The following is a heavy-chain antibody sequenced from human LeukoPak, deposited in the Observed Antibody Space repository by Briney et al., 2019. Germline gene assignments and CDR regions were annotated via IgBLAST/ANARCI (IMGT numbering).Heavy chain of an antibody. D-gene: IGHD4-23*01. CDR3: ASADYGGNSGRYFQH. J-gene: IGHJ1*01. V-gene: IGHV3-21*01. CDR2: ISSSSSYI. Sequence: GGSLRLSCAASGFTFSSYGMNWVRQAPGKGLEWVSSISSSSSYIYYADSVKGQFTISRDIAKNSLYLQMNSLRAEDTAVYYCASADYGGNSGRYFQHWGQGTLVTVSS. CDR1: GFTFSSYG.